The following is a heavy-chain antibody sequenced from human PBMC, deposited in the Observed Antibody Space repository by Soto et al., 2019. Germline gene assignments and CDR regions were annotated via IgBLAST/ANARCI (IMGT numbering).Heavy chain of an antibody. D-gene: IGHD4-17*01. Sequence: ASVKGSCKASGYTFPSYGSSWGRQAPGQGLEWMGWISAYNGNTNYAQKLQGRVTMTTDTSTSTAYMELRSLRSDDTAVYYCARDRQSYGDYPSGYWGQGTLVTVSS. J-gene: IGHJ4*02. CDR1: GYTFPSYG. V-gene: IGHV1-18*01. CDR2: ISAYNGNT. CDR3: ARDRQSYGDYPSGY.